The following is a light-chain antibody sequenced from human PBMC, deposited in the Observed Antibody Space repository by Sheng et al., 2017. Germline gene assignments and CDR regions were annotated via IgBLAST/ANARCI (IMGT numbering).Light chain of an antibody. CDR3: MQGTHWPPS. CDR2: KVS. V-gene: IGKV2-30*01. Sequence: VMLTQSPLSLPVTLGQPASISCRSSHSLIYSDGHSYLNWFQQRPGHSPRRLIYKVSYRDSGVPDRISGSGSGTNFTLKIGRVEADDVGLYFCMQGTHWPPSFGQGTKLEIK. J-gene: IGKJ2*03. CDR1: HSLIYSDGHSY.